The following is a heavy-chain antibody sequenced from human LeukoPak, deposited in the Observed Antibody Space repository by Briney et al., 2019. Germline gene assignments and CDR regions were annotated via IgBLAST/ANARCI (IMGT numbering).Heavy chain of an antibody. CDR2: IYYSGST. J-gene: IGHJ4*02. CDR1: GGSISSYY. V-gene: IGHV4-59*01. CDR3: ARGLVVTTYYFDY. Sequence: SQTLSLTCTVSGGSISSYYWSWIRQPPGKGLEWIGYIYYSGSTNYNPSLKSRVTISVDTSKNQFSLKLSSVTAADTAVYYCARGLVVTTYYFDYWGQGTLVTVSS. D-gene: IGHD3-22*01.